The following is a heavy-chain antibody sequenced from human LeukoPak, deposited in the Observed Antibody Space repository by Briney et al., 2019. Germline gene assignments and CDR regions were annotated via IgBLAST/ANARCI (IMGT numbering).Heavy chain of an antibody. CDR2: IYPDDFDT. V-gene: IGHV5-51*01. D-gene: IGHD5-12*01. Sequence: GESLKISCKTSGYSFNKFWLGWVRQMPGKGLEWMGIIYPDDFDTRYSPSFQGQVTISADKSISTAYLQWSSLKASDTAMYYCARLGSGYDYSDWFDPWGQGTLVTVSS. J-gene: IGHJ5*02. CDR1: GYSFNKFW. CDR3: ARLGSGYDYSDWFDP.